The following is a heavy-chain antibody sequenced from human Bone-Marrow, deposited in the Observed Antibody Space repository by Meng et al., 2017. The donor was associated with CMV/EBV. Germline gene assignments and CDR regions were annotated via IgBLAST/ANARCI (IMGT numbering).Heavy chain of an antibody. V-gene: IGHV3-49*04. CDR2: IRSKAYGGTT. D-gene: IGHD1-26*01. CDR3: TRESELPPANAFDI. Sequence: GESLKISCTASGFTFGDYAMSWVRQAPGKGLEWVGFIRSKAYGGTTEYAASGKGRFTISRDDSKSIAYLQMNSLKTEDTAVYYCTRESELPPANAFDIWGQGTMVTVSS. CDR1: GFTFGDYA. J-gene: IGHJ3*02.